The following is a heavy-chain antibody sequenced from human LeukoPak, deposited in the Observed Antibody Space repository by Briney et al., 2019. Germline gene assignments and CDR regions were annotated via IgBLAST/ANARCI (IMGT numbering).Heavy chain of an antibody. J-gene: IGHJ6*02. CDR2: ISSSSSTI. Sequence: GGSLRLSCAASGFTFSSYSMNWVRQAPGKGLEWVSYISSSSSTIYYADSVKGRFTISRDSAKSSLYLQMNSLRDEDTAVYYCARDYLGQLGSLENYYYYGMDVWGQGTTVTVSS. D-gene: IGHD3-16*01. V-gene: IGHV3-48*02. CDR3: ARDYLGQLGSLENYYYYGMDV. CDR1: GFTFSSYS.